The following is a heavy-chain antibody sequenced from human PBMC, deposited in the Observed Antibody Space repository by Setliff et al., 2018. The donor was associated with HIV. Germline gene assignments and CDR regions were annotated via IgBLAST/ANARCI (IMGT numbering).Heavy chain of an antibody. V-gene: IGHV4-59*11. CDR3: AKGAGFYGDYTFDY. Sequence: SETLSLTCTVSGASIISHYWSWIRQSPGRELEWIGYIYSTGSTNYNPSLQSRVSISMDASKNKFSLKVTSVTSADTAVYYCAKGAGFYGDYTFDYWGQGNLVTVSS. CDR1: GASIISHY. J-gene: IGHJ4*02. D-gene: IGHD4-17*01. CDR2: IYSTGST.